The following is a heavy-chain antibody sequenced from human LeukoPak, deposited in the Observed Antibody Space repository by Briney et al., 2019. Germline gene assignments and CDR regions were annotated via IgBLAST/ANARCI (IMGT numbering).Heavy chain of an antibody. CDR1: RFTFSTYW. V-gene: IGHV3-74*01. CDR3: ARGIAAAGTALYN. Sequence: PGGSLRLSCAASRFTFSTYWMHWVRQDPGKGLMWVSRIDSDGRTTSYADSVKGRFTISRDNSKNTLYLQINSLRAEDTAVYYCARGIAAAGTALYNWGQGTLLTVSS. CDR2: IDSDGRTT. D-gene: IGHD6-13*01. J-gene: IGHJ4*02.